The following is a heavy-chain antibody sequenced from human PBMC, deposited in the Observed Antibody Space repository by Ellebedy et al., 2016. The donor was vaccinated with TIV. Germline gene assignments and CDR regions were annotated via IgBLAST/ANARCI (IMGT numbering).Heavy chain of an antibody. Sequence: ASVKVSXXASGYTVTNYGISWVRQAPGQGLEWMGRISAYNGDIKYAQKLQGRVTMTTDTSTSTAYMELTSLRSDDTAVYYCARDRDHHTPQGVWGQGTTVTVSS. CDR1: GYTVTNYG. J-gene: IGHJ6*02. CDR2: ISAYNGDI. V-gene: IGHV1-18*01. CDR3: ARDRDHHTPQGV. D-gene: IGHD1-14*01.